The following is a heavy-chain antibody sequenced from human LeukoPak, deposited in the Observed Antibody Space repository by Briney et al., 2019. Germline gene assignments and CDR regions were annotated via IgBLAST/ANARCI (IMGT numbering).Heavy chain of an antibody. CDR1: GYTFTGYY. CDR3: ARVPPYYYDSSGYYFGY. D-gene: IGHD3-22*01. Sequence: ASVKVSCKASGYTFTGYYMHCVRQAPGQGLEWMGRINPNSGGTNYAQKFHGRVTMTRDTSISTAYMELSRLRSDDTAVYYCARVPPYYYDSSGYYFGYWGQGTLVTVSS. V-gene: IGHV1-2*06. CDR2: INPNSGGT. J-gene: IGHJ4*02.